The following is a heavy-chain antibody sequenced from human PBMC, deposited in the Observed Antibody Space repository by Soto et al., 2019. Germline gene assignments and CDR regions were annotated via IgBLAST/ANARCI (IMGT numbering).Heavy chain of an antibody. CDR2: IWYDGSNK. J-gene: IGHJ6*02. D-gene: IGHD2-2*01. CDR1: GFTFSSYG. V-gene: IGHV3-33*01. CDR3: ARERVVPAAIPGAIYYYYYGMDV. Sequence: GGSLRLSCAASGFTFSSYGMHWVRQAPGKGLEWVAVIWYDGSNKYYADSVKGRFTISRDNSKNTLYLQMNSLRAEDTAVYYCARERVVPAAIPGAIYYYYYGMDVWGQGTTVTVSS.